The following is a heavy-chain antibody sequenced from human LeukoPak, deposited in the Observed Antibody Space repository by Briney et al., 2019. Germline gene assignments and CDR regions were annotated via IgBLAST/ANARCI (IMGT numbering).Heavy chain of an antibody. J-gene: IGHJ4*02. CDR1: GFTFSSHA. D-gene: IGHD3-10*01. CDR3: AKKLAGSYYNPFDY. CDR2: ISTSGSST. V-gene: IGHV3-23*01. Sequence: GGSLRLSCGASGFTFSSHAMGWVRQAPAQGLEWVSAISTSGSSTYNADSVKGRFTIPRDNSKNTLYLQMNSLRAEDTAVYYCAKKLAGSYYNPFDYWGQGTLVTVSS.